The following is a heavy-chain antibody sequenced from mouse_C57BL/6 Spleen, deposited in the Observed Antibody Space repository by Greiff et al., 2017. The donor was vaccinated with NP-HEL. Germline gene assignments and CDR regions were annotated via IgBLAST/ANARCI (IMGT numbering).Heavy chain of an antibody. D-gene: IGHD1-1*01. Sequence: VQRVESGPELVKPGASVKLSCKASGYTFTSYDINWVKQRPGQGLEWIGWIYPRDGSTKYNEKLKGKATLTVDTSSSTAYMELHSLTSEDSAVYFCAREDSGREAPFDYWGQGTTLTVSS. J-gene: IGHJ2*01. CDR2: IYPRDGST. V-gene: IGHV1-85*01. CDR3: AREDSGREAPFDY. CDR1: GYTFTSYD.